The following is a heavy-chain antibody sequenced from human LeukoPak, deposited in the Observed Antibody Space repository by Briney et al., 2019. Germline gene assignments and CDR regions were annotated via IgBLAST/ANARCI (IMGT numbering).Heavy chain of an antibody. J-gene: IGHJ6*04. Sequence: GESLKISCKGSVYSFTTYWIAWVRQMPGKGLEWMGIIYPGDSDTRYSPSFQGQVTISADRSISTALMQWSSLKASDNAMYYCARQQVAYYYYYGMDVWGKGTTVTVSS. CDR1: VYSFTTYW. CDR3: ARQQVAYYYYYGMDV. D-gene: IGHD2-15*01. V-gene: IGHV5-51*01. CDR2: IYPGDSDT.